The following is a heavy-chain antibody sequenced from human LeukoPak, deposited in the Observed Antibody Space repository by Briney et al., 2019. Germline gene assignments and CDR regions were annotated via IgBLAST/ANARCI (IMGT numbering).Heavy chain of an antibody. D-gene: IGHD5-18*01. CDR1: GFTFSSYW. J-gene: IGHJ5*02. CDR2: INSDGSSR. CDR3: ARGEPKRRTIQLWFRPPSKTTKFDP. V-gene: IGHV3-74*01. Sequence: PGGSLRLSCAASGFTFSSYWMHWVRQVPGKGLVWVSRINSDGSSRSYVDSVMGRFTISRDNAKNSLYLQMNSLRAEDTAVYYCARGEPKRRTIQLWFRPPSKTTKFDPWGQGTLVTVSS.